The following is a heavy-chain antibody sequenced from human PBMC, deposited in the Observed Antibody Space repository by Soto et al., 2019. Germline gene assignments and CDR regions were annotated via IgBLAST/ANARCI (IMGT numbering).Heavy chain of an antibody. J-gene: IGHJ4*02. V-gene: IGHV2-5*02. D-gene: IGHD3-22*01. CDR3: ARDSSGYLGFAY. Sequence: QITLKESGPTLVKPTQTLTLTCTFSGFSLSTSGVGVGWIRQPPGKALEWLAIIYWDDDKRYSPSLKSRLTITKDTSKNQVVLTMTNMDPVDTATYYCARDSSGYLGFAYWGQGTLVTVSS. CDR1: GFSLSTSGVG. CDR2: IYWDDDK.